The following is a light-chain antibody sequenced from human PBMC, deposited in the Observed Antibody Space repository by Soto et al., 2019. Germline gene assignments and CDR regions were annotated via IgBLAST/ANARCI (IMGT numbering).Light chain of an antibody. J-gene: IGKJ4*01. CDR3: QPTNRFHLT. CDR2: AAY. Sequence: DIQMTQSPSSVSASVGDRVTITCRASQGSSSWLAWYQQNPGKAPKLLIYAAYSLQSGVPSRFSGSGSWTDFTLSISSLQPEDFATYYCQPTNRFHLTFGGGPKVEIK. CDR1: QGSSSW. V-gene: IGKV1-12*01.